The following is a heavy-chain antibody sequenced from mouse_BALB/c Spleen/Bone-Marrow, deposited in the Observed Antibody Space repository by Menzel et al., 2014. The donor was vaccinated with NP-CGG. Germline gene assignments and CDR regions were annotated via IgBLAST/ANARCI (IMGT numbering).Heavy chain of an antibody. V-gene: IGHV1S22*01. D-gene: IGHD1-1*01. J-gene: IGHJ4*01. CDR1: GYTFTSYW. CDR3: TRSPITTVVAETMDY. Sequence: LQQSGSELVRPGASVKLSCKASGYTFTSYWMHWVKQRPGQGLGWIGNIYPGSGSTNYDEKFKNKATLTVDTPSSTAYMQLSSLTSEDSAVYYCTRSPITTVVAETMDYWGQGTSVTVSS. CDR2: IYPGSGST.